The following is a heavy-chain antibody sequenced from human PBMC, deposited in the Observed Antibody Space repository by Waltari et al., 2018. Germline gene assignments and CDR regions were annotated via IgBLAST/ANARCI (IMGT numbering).Heavy chain of an antibody. CDR1: GFSFSICA. Sequence: EVQLVESGGGLVQPGGSLRLSCAASGFSFSICAMHWGRQAPGKGLEYVSAISSNGVSTYYANSMKGRLSISRDNSKNTLYLQMGSLRAEDMAVYYCARSPDQPDSLDYYMDVWGKGTTVTVSS. D-gene: IGHD2-21*01. V-gene: IGHV3-64*01. CDR3: ARSPDQPDSLDYYMDV. CDR2: ISSNGVST. J-gene: IGHJ6*03.